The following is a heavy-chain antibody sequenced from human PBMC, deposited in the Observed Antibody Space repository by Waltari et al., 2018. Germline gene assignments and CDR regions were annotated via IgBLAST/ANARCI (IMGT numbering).Heavy chain of an antibody. J-gene: IGHJ6*03. CDR2: SYTSGST. CDR3: AGSWSRASYYYYYYMDV. D-gene: IGHD6-13*01. CDR1: GSSITSDY. Sequence: QVQLQVSGPGLVKPSETLSLTCTVSGSSITSDYWSWLRQPAGTGLEVIGRSYTSGSTNYNPSLKSRVTMSVDTSKNQFSLKLSSVTAADTAVYYCAGSWSRASYYYYYYMDVWGKGTTVTISS. V-gene: IGHV4-4*07.